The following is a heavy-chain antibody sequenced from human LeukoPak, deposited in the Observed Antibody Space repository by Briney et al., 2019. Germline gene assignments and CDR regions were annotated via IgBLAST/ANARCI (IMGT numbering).Heavy chain of an antibody. CDR1: GYSISSGYY. V-gene: IGHV4-38-2*02. D-gene: IGHD1-26*01. J-gene: IGHJ4*02. CDR2: MYNSGST. CDR3: GRDRSGGYSVDY. Sequence: SETLSLTCAVSGYSISSGYYWGGIRPPPGKGGEGIASMYNSGSTYNNPSIKRRVTLSVDTSNNQFSLKMSSVTAADTAVYYCGRDRSGGYSVDYWGQGTLVTVS.